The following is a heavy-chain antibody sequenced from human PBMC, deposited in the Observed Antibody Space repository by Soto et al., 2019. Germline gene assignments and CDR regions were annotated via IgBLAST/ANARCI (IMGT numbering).Heavy chain of an antibody. J-gene: IGHJ5*02. V-gene: IGHV4-61*03. CDR1: GASISSGTYY. CDR3: ARGAGFSYASTWFDI. D-gene: IGHD5-18*01. CDR2: IYYTGST. Sequence: QVHLQESRPGLVKASETLSLTCTVFGASISSGTYYWTWIRQAPGKGLEWVGHIYYTGSTSYNPALNDRVTISVDTSKNHFSLQLTSVAAADTAVYYCARGAGFSYASTWFDIWGQGTLVTVSS.